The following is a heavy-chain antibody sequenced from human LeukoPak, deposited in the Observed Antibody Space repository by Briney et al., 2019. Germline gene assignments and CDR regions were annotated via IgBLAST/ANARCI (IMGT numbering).Heavy chain of an antibody. CDR2: IYYSGST. J-gene: IGHJ4*02. CDR1: GGSISSGDYY. CDR3: ASMIVVARGLIEDY. Sequence: SETLSLTCTVSGGSISSGDYYWSWIRQPPGKGLEWIGYIYYSGSTYYNPSLTSRVTISVDTSKNQFYLTLSSVTAADTAVYYCASMIVVARGLIEDYWGQGTLVTVSS. D-gene: IGHD3-22*01. V-gene: IGHV4-30-4*01.